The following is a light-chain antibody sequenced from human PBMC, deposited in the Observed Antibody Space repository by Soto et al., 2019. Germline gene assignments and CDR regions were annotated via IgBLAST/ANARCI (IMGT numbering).Light chain of an antibody. J-gene: IGKJ1*01. Sequence: IQLNQSPSFLSASLGDRVPITCRASPAIASFLAWYQQKPGTAPKLLIYGASTLQSGVPSRFSGSGSGTDYTLTIASLQPEDFATYYCQQLNGSPLTFGQGTKVDIK. CDR2: GAS. V-gene: IGKV1-9*01. CDR3: QQLNGSPLT. CDR1: PAIASF.